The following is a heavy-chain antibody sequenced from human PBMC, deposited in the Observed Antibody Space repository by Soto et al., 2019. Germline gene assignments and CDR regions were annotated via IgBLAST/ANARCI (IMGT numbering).Heavy chain of an antibody. D-gene: IGHD5-18*01. Sequence: PSETLSLTCTVSGGSISSSSYYWGWIRQPPGKGLEWIGSIYYSGSTYYNPSLKSRVTISVDTSKNQFSLKLSSVTAADTAVYYCARRDRSYGSHYFDYWGQGTLVTVSS. CDR3: ARRDRSYGSHYFDY. CDR2: IYYSGST. V-gene: IGHV4-39*01. CDR1: GGSISSSSYY. J-gene: IGHJ4*02.